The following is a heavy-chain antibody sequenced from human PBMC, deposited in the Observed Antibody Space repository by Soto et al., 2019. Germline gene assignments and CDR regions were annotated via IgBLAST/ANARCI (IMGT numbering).Heavy chain of an antibody. Sequence: PGGPLSFSCAVWGFSISTTYMSLVRQGPGKWPACVSIVYSDGSTSYADSVRGRFTISRDNSKHTLYLQMNILRAEDTAVYYCAHAPSGVNPYYFDHWGHGTMETDSS. D-gene: IGHD3-10*01. V-gene: IGHV3-53*01. CDR2: VYSDGST. CDR1: GFSISTTY. J-gene: IGHJ4*01. CDR3: AHAPSGVNPYYFDH.